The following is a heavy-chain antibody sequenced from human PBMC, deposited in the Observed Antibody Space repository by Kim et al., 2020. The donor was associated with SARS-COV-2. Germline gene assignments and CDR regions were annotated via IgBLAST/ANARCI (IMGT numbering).Heavy chain of an antibody. CDR2: IGAIVTYT. CDR3: AKALHLSGSNRQFDY. D-gene: IGHD1-26*01. CDR1: GFTFSNYA. V-gene: IGHV3-23*01. J-gene: IGHJ4*02. Sequence: GGSLRLSCAASGFTFSNYAMSWVRQAPGKGLEWVSAIGAIVTYTTYADSVKGRFTISRDNSKNTLYLQMNSLRAEDAAVYYCAKALHLSGSNRQFDYWGQGTLVTVSS.